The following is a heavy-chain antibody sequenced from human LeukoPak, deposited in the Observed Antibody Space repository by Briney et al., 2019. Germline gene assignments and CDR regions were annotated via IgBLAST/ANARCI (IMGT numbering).Heavy chain of an antibody. Sequence: PSETLSLTCSVSGGSISSGYYWGWIRQPPGKGLEWIGSIYHSGSTYYNPSLKSRVTISVDTSKNQFSLKLSSVTAADTAVYYCARMAEGKEKYYYDSSGYYLPLDYWGQGTLVTVSS. J-gene: IGHJ4*02. CDR3: ARMAEGKEKYYYDSSGYYLPLDY. V-gene: IGHV4-38-2*01. CDR1: GGSISSGYY. CDR2: IYHSGST. D-gene: IGHD3-22*01.